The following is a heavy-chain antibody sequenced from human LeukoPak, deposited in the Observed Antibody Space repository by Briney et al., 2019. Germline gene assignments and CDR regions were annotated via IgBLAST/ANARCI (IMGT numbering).Heavy chain of an antibody. CDR2: IWYDGTNK. V-gene: IGHV3-33*01. Sequence: PGGSLRLSCVASGFTFSSYGMHWVRQAPGKGLEWVALIWYDGTNKYYADSVKGRFTISRDSSKNTLYLQMNNLRAEDTAVYYCARGPYYYDISGSPRGDYWGQGTLVTVSS. CDR1: GFTFSSYG. J-gene: IGHJ4*02. D-gene: IGHD3-22*01. CDR3: ARGPYYYDISGSPRGDY.